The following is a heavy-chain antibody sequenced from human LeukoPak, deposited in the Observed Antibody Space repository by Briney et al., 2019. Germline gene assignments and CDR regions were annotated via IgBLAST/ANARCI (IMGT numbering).Heavy chain of an antibody. CDR3: AKTDY. J-gene: IGHJ4*02. Sequence: GGSLRLSCAASGFTFDDYAMHWVRQAPGKGLEWVSGISWNSGSIGYADSVKGRFTISRGNAKNSLYLQMNSLRAEDTALYYCAKTDYWGQGTLVTVSS. CDR2: ISWNSGSI. V-gene: IGHV3-9*01. CDR1: GFTFDDYA.